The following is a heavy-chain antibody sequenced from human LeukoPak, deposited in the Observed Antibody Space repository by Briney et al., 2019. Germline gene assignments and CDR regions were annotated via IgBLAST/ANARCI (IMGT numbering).Heavy chain of an antibody. V-gene: IGHV3-7*03. D-gene: IGHD6-19*01. CDR2: IKEDGSEV. Sequence: GGSLRLSCAASGFIFSKSWMTWVRQAPGKGLEWVADIKEDGSEVHYTDFVRGRFTISRDNAKSSLSLQMNSLTVEDTAAYYCTRDIGWFRFDYWGRGAPVTVSS. J-gene: IGHJ4*02. CDR3: TRDIGWFRFDY. CDR1: GFIFSKSW.